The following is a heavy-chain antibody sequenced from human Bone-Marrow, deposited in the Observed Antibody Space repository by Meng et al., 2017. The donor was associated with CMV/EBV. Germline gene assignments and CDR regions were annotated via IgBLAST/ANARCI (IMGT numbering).Heavy chain of an antibody. Sequence: GESLKISCAASGFTFSSYGIHWVRQAPGKGLEWVAFIRYDGSNKYYADSVKGRFTISRDNSKNTLYLQMNSLRAEDTAVYYCARSFRAHGNWFDPWGQGTLVTVSS. CDR3: ARSFRAHGNWFDP. V-gene: IGHV3-30*02. CDR1: GFTFSSYG. D-gene: IGHD3-10*01. CDR2: IRYDGSNK. J-gene: IGHJ5*02.